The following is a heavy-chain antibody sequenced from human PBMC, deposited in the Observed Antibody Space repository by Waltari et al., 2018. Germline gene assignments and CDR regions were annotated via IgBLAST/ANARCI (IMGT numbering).Heavy chain of an antibody. CDR3: ARRFDS. CDR1: GFTFATYG. Sequence: EVQLVESGGGLVQPGGSLRLSCAASGFTFATYGMNWVRQAPGKGMEWGSYINNSGSGMYYADSGRGRFTISRDNAKNSLYLQMNSLRAEDTAVYYCARRFDSWGQGTLVTVSS. J-gene: IGHJ4*02. CDR2: INNSGSGM. V-gene: IGHV3-48*01.